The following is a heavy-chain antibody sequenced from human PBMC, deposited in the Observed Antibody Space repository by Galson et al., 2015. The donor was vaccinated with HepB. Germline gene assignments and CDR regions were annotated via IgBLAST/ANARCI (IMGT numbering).Heavy chain of an antibody. Sequence: SVKVSCKASGYTFSTYSITWVRQAPGQGLEWMGWISPYNRDTKYARRLQGRATMTTDPFTSTAYMELRSLRSYDTAVYYCARGALVAVVGGTQNYWFDPWGQGTLVTVSS. CDR3: ARGALVAVVGGTQNYWFDP. V-gene: IGHV1-18*01. CDR1: GYTFSTYS. J-gene: IGHJ5*02. D-gene: IGHD2-15*01. CDR2: ISPYNRDT.